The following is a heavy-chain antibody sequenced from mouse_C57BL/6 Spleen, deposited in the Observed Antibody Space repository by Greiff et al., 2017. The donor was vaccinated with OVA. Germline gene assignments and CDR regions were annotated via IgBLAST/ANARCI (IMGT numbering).Heavy chain of an antibody. CDR1: GFSLTSYG. V-gene: IGHV2-2*01. Sequence: QVHVKQSGPGLVQPSQSLSITCTVSGFSLTSYGVHWVRQSPGKGLEWLGVIWSGGSTDYNAAFISRLSISKDNSKSQVFFKMNSLQADDTAIYYCARKGASNLYAMDYWGQGTSVTVSS. J-gene: IGHJ4*01. CDR2: IWSGGST. D-gene: IGHD2-5*01. CDR3: ARKGASNLYAMDY.